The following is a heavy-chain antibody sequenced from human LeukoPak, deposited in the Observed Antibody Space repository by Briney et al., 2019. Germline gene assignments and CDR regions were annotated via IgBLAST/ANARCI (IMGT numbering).Heavy chain of an antibody. Sequence: SETLSLTCAVYGGSFSGYYWGWIRQPPGKGLEWIGEINHSGSTNYNPSLKSRVTISVDTSKNQFSLKLSSVTAADTAVYYCASSYYYGSGKRRPRGGYGMDVWGKGTTVTVSS. V-gene: IGHV4-34*01. D-gene: IGHD3-10*01. CDR1: GGSFSGYY. J-gene: IGHJ6*04. CDR2: INHSGST. CDR3: ASSYYYGSGKRRPRGGYGMDV.